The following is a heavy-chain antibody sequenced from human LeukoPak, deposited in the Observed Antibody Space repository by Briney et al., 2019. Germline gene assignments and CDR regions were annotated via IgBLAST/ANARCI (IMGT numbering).Heavy chain of an antibody. CDR2: IYYSGST. D-gene: IGHD5-18*01. CDR3: VRTLQYVGGHNYGFEAFDM. J-gene: IGHJ3*02. CDR1: GGSISSSAYY. V-gene: IGHV4-39*01. Sequence: SETLSLTCIVSGGSISSSAYYWGWIRQPPGKGLEWIGRIYYSGSTYYNPSLKSRVTMFVDTSKNQLSLKLSSVTAADTAVYYCVRTLQYVGGHNYGFEAFDMWGQGTMVTVSS.